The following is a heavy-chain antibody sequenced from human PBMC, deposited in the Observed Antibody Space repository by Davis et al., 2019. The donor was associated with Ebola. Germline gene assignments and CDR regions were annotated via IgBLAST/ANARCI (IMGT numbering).Heavy chain of an antibody. CDR2: ISYDGSNK. J-gene: IGHJ6*02. Sequence: GESLRLSCAASGFTFSSYAMHWVRQAPGKGLEWVAVISYDGSNKYYADSVKGRFTISRDNSKNTLYLQMNSLRAEDTAVYYCARATGMDVWGQGTTVTVSS. CDR3: ARATGMDV. D-gene: IGHD4-17*01. CDR1: GFTFSSYA. V-gene: IGHV3-30-3*01.